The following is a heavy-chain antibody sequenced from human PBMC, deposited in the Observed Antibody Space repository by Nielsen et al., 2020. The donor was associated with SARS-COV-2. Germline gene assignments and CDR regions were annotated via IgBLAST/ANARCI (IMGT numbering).Heavy chain of an antibody. Sequence: GESLKISCAASGFTFSDYYMSWIRQAPGKGLEWVSYISSSGSTIYYADSVKGRFTISRDNAKNSLYLQMNSLRAEDTAVYYCAREKYYYDSSGYYSVHGAFDIWGQGTMVTVSS. CDR3: AREKYYYDSSGYYSVHGAFDI. CDR2: ISSSGSTI. J-gene: IGHJ3*02. CDR1: GFTFSDYY. D-gene: IGHD3-22*01. V-gene: IGHV3-11*01.